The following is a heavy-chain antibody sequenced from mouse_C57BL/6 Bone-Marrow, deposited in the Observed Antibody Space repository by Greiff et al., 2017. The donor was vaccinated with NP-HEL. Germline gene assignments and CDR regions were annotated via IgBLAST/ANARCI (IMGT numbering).Heavy chain of an antibody. CDR1: GYTFTSYW. Sequence: VQLQQPGAELVKPGASVKMSCKASGYTFTSYWITWVKQRPGQGLAWIGDIYPGSGSTNYNEKFKSKATLTVDTSSITAYMQLSSLTSEDSAVYYCAREGYDGYSGESDYWGQGTTLTVSS. D-gene: IGHD2-3*01. CDR3: AREGYDGYSGESDY. V-gene: IGHV1-55*01. J-gene: IGHJ2*01. CDR2: IYPGSGST.